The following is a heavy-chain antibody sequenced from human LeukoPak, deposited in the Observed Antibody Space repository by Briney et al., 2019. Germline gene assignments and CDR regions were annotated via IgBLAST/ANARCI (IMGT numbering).Heavy chain of an antibody. J-gene: IGHJ4*02. CDR2: ISWNSGSI. V-gene: IGHV3-9*01. Sequence: GGSLRLSCAASGFTFDDYAMQWVRQAPGKGLEWVSGISWNSGSIGYADSVKGRFTISRDNAKNSLYLQMNSLRAEDTALYYCAKDVYSSSWYGPNYFDYWGQGTLVTVSS. D-gene: IGHD6-13*01. CDR1: GFTFDDYA. CDR3: AKDVYSSSWYGPNYFDY.